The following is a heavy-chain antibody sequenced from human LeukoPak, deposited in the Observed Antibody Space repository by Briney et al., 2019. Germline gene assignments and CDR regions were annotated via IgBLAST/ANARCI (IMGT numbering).Heavy chain of an antibody. J-gene: IGHJ3*02. CDR1: GGSISSSSYY. CDR2: IYYSGST. V-gene: IGHV4-39*07. CDR3: ARDSSSNAFDI. D-gene: IGHD6-6*01. Sequence: SETLSLTCTVSGGSISSSSYYWGWIRQPPGKGLEWIGSIYYSGSTYYNPSLKSRVTISVDTSKNQFSLKLSSVTAADTAVYYCARDSSSNAFDIWGQGTTVTVSS.